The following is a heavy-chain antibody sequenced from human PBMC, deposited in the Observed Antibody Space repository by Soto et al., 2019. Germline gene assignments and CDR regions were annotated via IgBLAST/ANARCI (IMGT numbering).Heavy chain of an antibody. J-gene: IGHJ3*02. CDR1: GFTFNRDA. CDR3: AKGDRVYYYGSGRVDAFDI. Sequence: GGALRLSCEDSGFTFNRDAMSWFRQARLQGLEWVSAISGSGGSTYYADSVKGRFTISRDNSKNTLYLQMNSLRAEDTAVYYCAKGDRVYYYGSGRVDAFDIWGQGTMVTDSS. CDR2: ISGSGGST. V-gene: IGHV3-23*01. D-gene: IGHD3-10*01.